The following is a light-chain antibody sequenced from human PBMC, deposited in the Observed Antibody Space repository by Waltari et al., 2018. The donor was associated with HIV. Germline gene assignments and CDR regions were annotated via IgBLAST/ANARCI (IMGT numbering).Light chain of an antibody. CDR3: QQRSNWPPGAT. J-gene: IGKJ4*01. CDR1: QSVSSY. CDR2: DAS. V-gene: IGKV3-11*01. Sequence: EIVLTQSPATLSLSPGERATLSCRASQSVSSYLAWNQQKPGQAPRLLIYDASHRATGIPARFSGSGSGTDFTLTISSLEPEDFAVYYCQQRSNWPPGATFGGGTKVEIK.